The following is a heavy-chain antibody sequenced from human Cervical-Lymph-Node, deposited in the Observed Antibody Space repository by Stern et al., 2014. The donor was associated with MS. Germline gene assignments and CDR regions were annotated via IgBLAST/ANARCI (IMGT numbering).Heavy chain of an antibody. Sequence: QVQLVQSGGEVKKPGASVKVSCKASGYNTTSYGFTWVRQAPGQGLEWMGWISAYNGNTNYEQKLQGRVTMTTDTSTSTAYMEVRSLRSDDTAVYYCATFISAAGTFNHWGQGTLVTVSS. J-gene: IGHJ4*02. D-gene: IGHD6-13*01. CDR1: GYNTTSYG. CDR2: ISAYNGNT. V-gene: IGHV1-18*01. CDR3: ATFISAAGTFNH.